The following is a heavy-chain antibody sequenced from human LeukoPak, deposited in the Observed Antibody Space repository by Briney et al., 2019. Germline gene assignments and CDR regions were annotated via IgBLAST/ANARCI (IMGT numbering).Heavy chain of an antibody. V-gene: IGHV1-2*02. CDR1: GYTFTGYY. Sequence: ASVKVSCKASGYTFTGYYMHWVRQAPGQGLEWMGWINPNSGGTNYAQKFQGRVTMTRDTSISTAYMELSRLRSDDTAVYYCARVGIYDSSGFHFDYWGRGTLVTVSS. CDR2: INPNSGGT. CDR3: ARVGIYDSSGFHFDY. J-gene: IGHJ4*01. D-gene: IGHD3-22*01.